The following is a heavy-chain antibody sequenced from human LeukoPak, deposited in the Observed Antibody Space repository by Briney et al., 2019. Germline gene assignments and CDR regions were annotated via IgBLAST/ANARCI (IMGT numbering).Heavy chain of an antibody. CDR1: GFTFSTYA. V-gene: IGHV3-23*01. J-gene: IGHJ5*01. Sequence: GGSLRLSCAASGFTFSTYAMSWVRQAPGKGLEWVSIISADSYSTYYADSVKDRFTISRDNFKNTLYLLMSGLRAEDTAVYYCAKHEGDSWGQGSLVTVSS. CDR2: ISADSYST. CDR3: AKHEGDS.